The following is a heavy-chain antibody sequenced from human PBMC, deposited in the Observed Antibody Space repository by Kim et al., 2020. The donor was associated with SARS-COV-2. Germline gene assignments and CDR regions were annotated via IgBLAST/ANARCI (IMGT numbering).Heavy chain of an antibody. CDR1: GGSISSSSYY. CDR2: IYYSGST. J-gene: IGHJ2*01. V-gene: IGHV4-39*01. Sequence: SETLSLTCTVSGGSISSSSYYWGWIRQPPGKGLEWIGSIYYSGSTYYNPSLKSRVTISVDTSKNQFSLKLSSVTAADTAVYYCARQPLKPLRYFDWLEGWYFDLWGRGTLVTVSS. D-gene: IGHD3-9*01. CDR3: ARQPLKPLRYFDWLEGWYFDL.